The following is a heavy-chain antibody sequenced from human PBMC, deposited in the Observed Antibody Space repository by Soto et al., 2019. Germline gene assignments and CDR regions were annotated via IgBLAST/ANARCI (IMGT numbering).Heavy chain of an antibody. V-gene: IGHV4-31*03. D-gene: IGHD6-13*01. Sequence: PSVTLSLTRTVSGGSISSGGYYWSWIRQHPGKGLEWIGYIYYSGSTYYNPSLKSRVTVSVDTSKNQFSLQLSSVTAADTAMYYCARPKTIGAAAGKGWFDPWGQGTLVTVSS. CDR1: GGSISSGGYY. CDR3: ARPKTIGAAAGKGWFDP. CDR2: IYYSGST. J-gene: IGHJ5*02.